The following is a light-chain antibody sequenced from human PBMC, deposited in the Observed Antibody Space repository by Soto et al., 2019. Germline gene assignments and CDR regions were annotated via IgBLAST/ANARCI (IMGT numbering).Light chain of an antibody. CDR2: WAS. CDR1: QSVLYNSNNKNF. J-gene: IGKJ5*01. V-gene: IGKV4-1*01. CDR3: QQYFNTPIT. Sequence: DIVMTQSPDSLAVFLGERATINCRSSQSVLYNSNNKNFLAWYQQKPGQPPKLLIYWASTRESGVPARFSGSGSGTDFTLTISSLQAEDVEVYYCQQYFNTPITFGQGTRLEIK.